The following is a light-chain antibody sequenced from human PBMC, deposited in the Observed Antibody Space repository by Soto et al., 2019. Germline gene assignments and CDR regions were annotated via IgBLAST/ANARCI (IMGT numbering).Light chain of an antibody. Sequence: QSVLTQPPSASGSPGQSVTISCTGTSGDIGAYNYVSWYQQHPGKAPKLIIYEVSQRPSGVPDRFSGSKSGNTASLTVSGLQAEDEADYYCASYGGRDDMIFGGGTKLTVL. CDR3: ASYGGRDDMI. V-gene: IGLV2-8*01. CDR2: EVS. J-gene: IGLJ2*01. CDR1: SGDIGAYNY.